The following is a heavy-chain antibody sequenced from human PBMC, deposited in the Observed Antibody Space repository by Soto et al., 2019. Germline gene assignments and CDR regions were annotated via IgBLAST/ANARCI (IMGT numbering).Heavy chain of an antibody. D-gene: IGHD2-15*01. CDR3: ARDVCSGGSCSDRYYYYYIDV. CDR1: GFTVSSNY. J-gene: IGHJ6*03. Sequence: EVQLVASGGGLVQPGGSLRLSCAASGFTVSSNYMSWVRQAPGKGLEWVSVIYSGGSTYYADSVKGRFTISRDNSKNTLYLQMNSLRAEDTAVYYCARDVCSGGSCSDRYYYYYIDVWGKGTTVTVSS. CDR2: IYSGGST. V-gene: IGHV3-66*01.